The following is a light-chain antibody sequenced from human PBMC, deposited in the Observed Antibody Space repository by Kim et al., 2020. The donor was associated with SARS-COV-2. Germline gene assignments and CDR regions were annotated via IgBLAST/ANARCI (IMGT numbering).Light chain of an antibody. Sequence: ESPGERATRSCRASQSVSSNLAWYQQKPGQAPRLLIYGASTRATGIPARFSGSGSGTEFTLTISSLQSEDFAVYYCQQYNNRRTFGQGTKVDIK. J-gene: IGKJ1*01. CDR2: GAS. V-gene: IGKV3-15*01. CDR3: QQYNNRRT. CDR1: QSVSSN.